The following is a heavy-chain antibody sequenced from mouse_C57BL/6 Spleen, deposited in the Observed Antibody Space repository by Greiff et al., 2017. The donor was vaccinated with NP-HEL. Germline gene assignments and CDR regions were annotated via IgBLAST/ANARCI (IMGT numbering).Heavy chain of an antibody. J-gene: IGHJ2*01. CDR1: GYTFTSYG. CDR2: IYPRSGNT. Sequence: VHLVESGAELARPGASVKLSCKASGYTFTSYGISWVKQRTGQGLEWIGEIYPRSGNTYYNEKFKGKATLTADKSSSTAYMALRSLTSEDAAVYFCARWGTTDYFDYWGQGTTLTVSS. D-gene: IGHD1-1*01. CDR3: ARWGTTDYFDY. V-gene: IGHV1-81*01.